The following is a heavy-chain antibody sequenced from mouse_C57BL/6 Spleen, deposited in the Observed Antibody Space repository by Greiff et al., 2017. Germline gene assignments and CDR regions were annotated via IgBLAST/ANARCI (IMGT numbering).Heavy chain of an antibody. V-gene: IGHV5-16*01. D-gene: IGHD2-3*01. J-gene: IGHJ2*01. Sequence: EVKLVESEGGLVQPGSSMKLSCTASGFTFSDYYMAWVRQVPETGLEWVANINYDGSSTYYLDSLKSRFIISRDNAKNILYLQMSSLKSEDTATYYCARGGGIYDGYYDYFDYWGQGTTLTVSS. CDR2: INYDGSST. CDR3: ARGGGIYDGYYDYFDY. CDR1: GFTFSDYY.